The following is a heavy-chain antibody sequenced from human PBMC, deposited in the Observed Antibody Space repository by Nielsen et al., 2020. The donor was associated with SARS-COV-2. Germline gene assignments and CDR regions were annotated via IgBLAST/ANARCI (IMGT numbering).Heavy chain of an antibody. V-gene: IGHV3-9*02. CDR2: ISWNSGSI. Sequence: FLRPPCAASGFTSVDYALHWVRQAPGKGLEWVSGISWNSGSIGYADSVKGRFTISRDNAKNSLYLQMNSLRAEDTALYYCAKLPADYDSSVDYWGQGTLVTVSS. CDR3: AKLPADYDSSVDY. CDR1: GFTSVDYA. D-gene: IGHD3-22*01. J-gene: IGHJ4*02.